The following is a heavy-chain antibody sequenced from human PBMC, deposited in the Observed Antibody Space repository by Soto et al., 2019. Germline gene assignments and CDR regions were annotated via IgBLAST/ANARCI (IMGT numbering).Heavy chain of an antibody. V-gene: IGHV1-3*05. Sequence: QVQRVQSGAEEKKPGASVKVSGKASGYTFTSYAMHWVRQAPGQRLEWMGWINAGNGNTKYSQKFQGRVTITRDTSASTAYMALSSLTSADTAVYYCARSIVVVTALDYWGQGTLVTVSS. CDR3: ARSIVVVTALDY. CDR2: INAGNGNT. CDR1: GYTFTSYA. D-gene: IGHD2-21*02. J-gene: IGHJ4*02.